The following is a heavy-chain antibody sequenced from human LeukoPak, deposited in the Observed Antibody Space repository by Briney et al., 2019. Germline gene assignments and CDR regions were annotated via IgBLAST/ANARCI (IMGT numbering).Heavy chain of an antibody. J-gene: IGHJ4*02. CDR2: ISYDGSST. D-gene: IGHD3-22*01. CDR3: AKDPTHFRVWDDYDNTRLNY. V-gene: IGHV3-74*01. CDR1: GFTFSNYW. Sequence: GGSLRLSCAASGFTFSNYWMHWVRQAPGKGLVWVSRISYDGSSTNYADSVKGRFTISRDNSKNTVYLQMNSLRAEDTAVYYCAKDPTHFRVWDDYDNTRLNYWGQGTLVTVSS.